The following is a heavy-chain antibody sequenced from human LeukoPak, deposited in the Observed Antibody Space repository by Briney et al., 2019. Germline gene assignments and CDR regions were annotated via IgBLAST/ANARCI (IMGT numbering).Heavy chain of an antibody. D-gene: IGHD5-12*01. CDR3: ARHGYSGYGFDP. CDR2: IYYSGST. J-gene: IGHJ5*02. V-gene: IGHV4-59*08. CDR1: GDSMSSYY. Sequence: ASETLSLTCTVSGDSMSSYYWSWIRQPPGKGLEWIGYIYYSGSTSYNPSLKSRVTISVDTSKNQFSLKLSSVTAADTAVYYCARHGYSGYGFDPWGQGILVIVS.